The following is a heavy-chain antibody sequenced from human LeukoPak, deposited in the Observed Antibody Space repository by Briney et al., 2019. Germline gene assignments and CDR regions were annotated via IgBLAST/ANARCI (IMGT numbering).Heavy chain of an antibody. D-gene: IGHD1-26*01. CDR2: INPNSGVT. CDR3: ARVGTRSQSGNYFYWFDP. V-gene: IGHV1-2*02. J-gene: IGHJ5*02. CDR1: GYTFTEYC. Sequence: ASVNVSCKASGYTFTEYCIHWVRQAPGQGLEWMGWINPNSGVTSYAQRFQGRVTMTWDTSISTAYRELSGLRSDDTAVYYCARVGTRSQSGNYFYWFDPWGQGTLVTLSS.